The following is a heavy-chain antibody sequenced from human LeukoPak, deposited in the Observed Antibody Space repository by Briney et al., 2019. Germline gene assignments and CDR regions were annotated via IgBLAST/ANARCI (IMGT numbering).Heavy chain of an antibody. CDR3: ARDSGYDTDAFDI. CDR1: VYTFTSYG. CDR2: INAYNGNT. Sequence: ASVKVSCKASVYTFTSYGFSWVRQAPGQGLEWMGWINAYNGNTNHAQKLQGRVTMTTDTSTSTAYMELRSLRSDDTAVYYCARDSGYDTDAFDIWGQGTMVTVSS. V-gene: IGHV1-18*01. J-gene: IGHJ3*02. D-gene: IGHD5-12*01.